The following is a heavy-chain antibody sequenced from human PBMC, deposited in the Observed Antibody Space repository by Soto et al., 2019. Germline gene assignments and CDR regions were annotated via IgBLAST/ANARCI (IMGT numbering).Heavy chain of an antibody. V-gene: IGHV3-64*01. CDR3: ATREYGSRWPNVDLDV. Sequence: EAQLVESGGGMVQPGGSLRLSCAASGFTFSNYEMHWVRQAPGKGLGYVSGISNNGAHTDYAKSVKGRFTISRANSENTLYLQMGSLRAEDMALYYCATREYGSRWPNVDLDVWGKGTTVTVSS. CDR2: ISNNGAHT. CDR1: GFTFSNYE. D-gene: IGHD6-13*01. J-gene: IGHJ6*04.